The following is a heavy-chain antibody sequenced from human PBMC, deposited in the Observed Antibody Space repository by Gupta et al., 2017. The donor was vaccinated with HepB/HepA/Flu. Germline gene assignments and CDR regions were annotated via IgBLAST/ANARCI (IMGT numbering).Heavy chain of an antibody. CDR2: IRSKANSYAT. V-gene: IGHV3-73*02. CDR3: TFGSYYFQIQDY. CDR1: GFTFSGSA. Sequence: EVQLVESGGGLVQPGGSLKLSCAASGFTFSGSAMHWVRQASGKGLEWVGRIRSKANSYATAYAASVKGRFTISRDDSKNTAYLQMNSLKTEDTAVYYCTFGSYYFQIQDYWGQGTLVTVSS. D-gene: IGHD1-26*01. J-gene: IGHJ4*02.